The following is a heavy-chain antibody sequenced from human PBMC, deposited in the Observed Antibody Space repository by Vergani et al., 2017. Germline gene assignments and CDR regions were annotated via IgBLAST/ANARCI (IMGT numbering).Heavy chain of an antibody. CDR3: ARERTVTPRGDWYFDL. V-gene: IGHV4-61*02. CDR2: IYTSGST. J-gene: IGHJ2*01. D-gene: IGHD4-17*01. CDR1: GGSISSGSYY. Sequence: QVQLQESGPGLVKPSQTLSLTCTVSGGSISSGSYYWSWIRQPAGKGLEWIGRIYTSGSTNYNPSLKSRVTISVDRSKNQFSLKLSSVTAADTAVYYCARERTVTPRGDWYFDLWGRGTLVTVSS.